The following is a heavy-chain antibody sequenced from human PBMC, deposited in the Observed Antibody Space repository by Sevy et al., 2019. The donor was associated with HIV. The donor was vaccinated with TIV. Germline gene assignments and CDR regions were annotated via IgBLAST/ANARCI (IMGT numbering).Heavy chain of an antibody. D-gene: IGHD7-27*01. CDR3: AHVSFPGDAFDI. V-gene: IGHV2-5*02. CDR1: GFSLSTSGVG. CDR2: IYWDDDK. J-gene: IGHJ3*02. Sequence: SGPTLVKPTQTLTLTCTFSGFSLSTSGVGVGWIRQPPGKALEWLALIYWDDDKRYSPSLKSRLTITKDTSKNQVVLTMTNMDPVDPATYYHAHVSFPGDAFDIWGQGTMVTVSS.